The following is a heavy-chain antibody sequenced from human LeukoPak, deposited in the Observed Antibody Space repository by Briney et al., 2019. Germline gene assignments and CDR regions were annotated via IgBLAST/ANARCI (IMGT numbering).Heavy chain of an antibody. CDR3: AREEHDYVWGSYRYYYYYGIDV. CDR1: GFTFSSYA. J-gene: IGHJ6*02. D-gene: IGHD3-16*02. Sequence: SGGSLRLSCAASGFTFSSYAMSWVRQAPGKGLEWVSAISGSGGSTYYADSVKGRFTISRDNSKDTLYLQMDSLRAEDTALYYCAREEHDYVWGSYRYYYYYGIDVWGQGTTVTVSS. CDR2: ISGSGGST. V-gene: IGHV3-23*01.